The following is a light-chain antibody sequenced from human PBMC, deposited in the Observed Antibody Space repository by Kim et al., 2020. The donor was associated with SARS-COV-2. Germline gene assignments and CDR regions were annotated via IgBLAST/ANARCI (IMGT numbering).Light chain of an antibody. V-gene: IGLV3-1*01. CDR3: QAWDSSTDVV. J-gene: IGLJ2*01. Sequence: SYELTQPPSVSVSPGQTASITCSGDKLGDKYACCYQQKPGQSPVLVIYQDSKRPSGIPERFSGSNSGNTATLTISGTQAMDEADYYCQAWDSSTDVVFGGGTQLTVL. CDR1: KLGDKY. CDR2: QDS.